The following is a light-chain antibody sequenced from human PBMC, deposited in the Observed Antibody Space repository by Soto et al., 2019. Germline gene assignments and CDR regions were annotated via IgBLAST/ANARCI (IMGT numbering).Light chain of an antibody. CDR1: SSDVGGYNY. CDR2: DVS. Sequence: QSALTQPASVSGSPGQSITISCTGTSSDVGGYNYVSWYQQHPGKAPKVMIYDVSNRPSGVSNRFFGSKSGNTASLTISGLQAEDEADYYCSSYTSSSTLGVFGTGTKVTVL. J-gene: IGLJ1*01. V-gene: IGLV2-14*01. CDR3: SSYTSSSTLGV.